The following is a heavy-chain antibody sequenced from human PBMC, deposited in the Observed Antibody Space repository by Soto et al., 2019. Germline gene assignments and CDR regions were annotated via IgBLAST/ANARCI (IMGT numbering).Heavy chain of an antibody. V-gene: IGHV4-30-2*01. CDR1: GGSISSGGYS. Sequence: SETLSLTCAVSGGSISSGGYSWSWIRQPPGKGLEWIGYIYHSGSTYYNPSLKSRVTISIDTSRNQFSLKLNSVTAADTAVYYCAREYSSGWFFDYWGQGTLVTVSS. J-gene: IGHJ4*02. D-gene: IGHD6-19*01. CDR3: AREYSSGWFFDY. CDR2: IYHSGST.